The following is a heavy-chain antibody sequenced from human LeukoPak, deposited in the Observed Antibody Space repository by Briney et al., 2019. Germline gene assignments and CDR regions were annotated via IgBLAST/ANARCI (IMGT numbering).Heavy chain of an antibody. D-gene: IGHD5-18*01. J-gene: IGHJ4*02. CDR2: INPNSGVT. Sequence: ASVKVSCKASRYTFTGYYMHWVRQAPGQGLEWMGWINPNSGVTDYAQSFQGRVTMTRDTSISTAYVQLSRLRSDGTAVYYCARGTGEGYTYGRYYFDYWGQGTLATVSS. CDR3: ARGTGEGYTYGRYYFDY. V-gene: IGHV1-2*02. CDR1: RYTFTGYY.